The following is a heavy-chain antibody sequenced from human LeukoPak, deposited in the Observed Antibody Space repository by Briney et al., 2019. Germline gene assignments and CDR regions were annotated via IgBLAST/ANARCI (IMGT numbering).Heavy chain of an antibody. CDR2: IYYSGST. CDR3: ARGYSGYDYLVDY. V-gene: IGHV4-31*03. Sequence: SETLSLTCTVSGGSISSGGYYWSWIRQHPGKGLEWIGYIYYSGSTYYNPSLKSRVTISVDTSKNQFSLKLSSVTAADTAVYYCARGYSGYDYLVDYWGQGTLVTVSS. J-gene: IGHJ4*02. CDR1: GGSISSGGYY. D-gene: IGHD5-12*01.